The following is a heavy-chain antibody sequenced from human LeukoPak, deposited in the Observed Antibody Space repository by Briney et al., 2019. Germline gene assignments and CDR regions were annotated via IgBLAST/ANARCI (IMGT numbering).Heavy chain of an antibody. J-gene: IGHJ4*02. CDR2: IYYSGST. CDR1: GGSISSSSYY. D-gene: IGHD2-15*01. CDR3: ASLSGVVY. Sequence: SETLSLTCTVSGGSISSSSYYWGWIRQPPGKGLEWIGSIYYSGSTYYNPSLKSRVTISVDTSKNQFSLKLSSVTAADTAVYYCASLSGVVYWGQGTLVTVSS. V-gene: IGHV4-39*01.